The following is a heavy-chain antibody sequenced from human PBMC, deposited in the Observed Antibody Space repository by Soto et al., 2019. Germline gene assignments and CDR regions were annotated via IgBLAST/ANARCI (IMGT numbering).Heavy chain of an antibody. V-gene: IGHV3-30-3*01. CDR1: GFTFSSYA. CDR3: ARDLSFGDCSGGSCYATNYYYYYGMDV. J-gene: IGHJ6*02. Sequence: GGSLRLSCAASGFTFSSYAMHWVRQAPGKGLEWVAVISYDGSNKYYADSVKGRFTISRDNSKNTLYLQMNSLRAEDTAVYYCARDLSFGDCSGGSCYATNYYYYYGMDVWGQGTTVTVSS. D-gene: IGHD2-15*01. CDR2: ISYDGSNK.